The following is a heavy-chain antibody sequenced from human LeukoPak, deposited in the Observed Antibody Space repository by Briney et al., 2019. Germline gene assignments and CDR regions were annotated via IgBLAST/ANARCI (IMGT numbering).Heavy chain of an antibody. V-gene: IGHV3-30*18. CDR2: ISYDGSNK. CDR1: GFTFSSYG. D-gene: IGHD5-12*01. J-gene: IGHJ4*02. CDR3: AKEADYDWEGYFDY. Sequence: GRSLRLSCAASGFTFSSYGMHWVRQAPGKGLEWVAVISYDGSNKYYADSVKGRFTISRDNSKNTLYLQMNSLRAEDTAVYYCAKEADYDWEGYFDYWGQGTLVTVSS.